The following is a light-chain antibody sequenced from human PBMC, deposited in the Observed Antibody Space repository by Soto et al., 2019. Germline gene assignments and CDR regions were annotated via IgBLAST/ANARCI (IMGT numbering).Light chain of an antibody. V-gene: IGKV3-20*01. CDR3: QQYATTPIT. J-gene: IGKJ5*01. CDR2: GAS. Sequence: IVLTQSPGTLSLSPGERATLSCRASQSVSSSYLAWYQQKPGQAPSLLIYGASRRATGIPDRFSGSGSGTDLTLTISRLEPEDFAVYYFQQYATTPITFAQGHDWRL. CDR1: QSVSSSY.